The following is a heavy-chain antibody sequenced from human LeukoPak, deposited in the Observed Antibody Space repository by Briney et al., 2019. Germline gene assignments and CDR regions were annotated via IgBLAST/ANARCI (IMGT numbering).Heavy chain of an antibody. V-gene: IGHV3-30*02. D-gene: IGHD2-2*02. Sequence: GGSLRLSCGATGFTLRNYWMHWVRQAPGKGLEGVAFIRYDGSNKYYADSVKGRFTISRDNSKNTLYLQMNSLRAEDTAVYYCAKFQGIPGSAFDIWGQGTMVTVSS. CDR2: IRYDGSNK. J-gene: IGHJ3*02. CDR1: GFTLRNYW. CDR3: AKFQGIPGSAFDI.